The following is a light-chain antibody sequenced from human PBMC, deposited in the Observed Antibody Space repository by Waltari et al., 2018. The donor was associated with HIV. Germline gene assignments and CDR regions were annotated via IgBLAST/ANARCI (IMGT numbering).Light chain of an antibody. Sequence: QSALTQPASVSGSPGQSITFSCTGTSSDVGSYNLVSWYQQHPDKAPKLVIYEVDKRPSGVSNRFSGSKSGNTASLTISGLQAEDEADYYCSSFTLTKNLLFGGGTTLTVL. CDR3: SSFTLTKNLL. J-gene: IGLJ3*02. CDR2: EVD. V-gene: IGLV2-23*02. CDR1: SSDVGSYNL.